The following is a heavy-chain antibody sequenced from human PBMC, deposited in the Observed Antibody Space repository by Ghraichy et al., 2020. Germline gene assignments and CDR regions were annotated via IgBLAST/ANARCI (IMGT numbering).Heavy chain of an antibody. D-gene: IGHD5-18*01. CDR1: GGTFSSYA. CDR3: ARACGGGFGYGHPDGPFDI. V-gene: IGHV1-69*13. Sequence: SVKVSCKASGGTFSSYAISWVRQAPGQGLEWMGGIIPIFGTANYAQKFQGRVTITADESTSTAYMELSSLRSEDTAVYYCARACGGGFGYGHPDGPFDIWGQGTMVTVSS. CDR2: IIPIFGTA. J-gene: IGHJ3*02.